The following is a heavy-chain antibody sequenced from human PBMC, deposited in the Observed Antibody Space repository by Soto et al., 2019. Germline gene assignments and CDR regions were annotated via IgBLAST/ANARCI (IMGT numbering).Heavy chain of an antibody. J-gene: IGHJ4*02. CDR1: GVSISSSSYY. Sequence: PSETLSLXCTVSGVSISSSSYYWGWIRQPPGKGLEWIGSIYYSGSTYYNPSLKSRVTISVDTSKNQFSLKLSSVTAADTAVYYCARGFWSGYWFDYWGQGTLVTVSS. CDR2: IYYSGST. D-gene: IGHD3-3*01. CDR3: ARGFWSGYWFDY. V-gene: IGHV4-39*01.